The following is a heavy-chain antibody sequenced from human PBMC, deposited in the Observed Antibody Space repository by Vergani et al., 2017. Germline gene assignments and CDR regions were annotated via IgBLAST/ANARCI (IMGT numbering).Heavy chain of an antibody. CDR2: MNPNSGNT. CDR3: ARGRGSYGYYYYGMDV. Sequence: QVQLVQSGAEVKTPGASVKVSCKASGYTFTSYDINWVRQATGQGLEWMGWMNPNSGNTGYAQKFQVRVTMTRNTSISTAYMELSSLRSEDTAVYYCARGRGSYGYYYYGMDVWGQGTTVTVSS. J-gene: IGHJ6*02. CDR1: GYTFTSYD. D-gene: IGHD1-26*01. V-gene: IGHV1-8*01.